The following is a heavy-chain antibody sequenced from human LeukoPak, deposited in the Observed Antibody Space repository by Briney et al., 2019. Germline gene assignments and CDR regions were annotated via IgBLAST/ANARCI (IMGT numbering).Heavy chain of an antibody. CDR2: ITSRGEST. V-gene: IGHV3-23*01. J-gene: IGHJ4*02. CDR3: TRDRPNYYGSDGHYYRRDGDY. D-gene: IGHD3-22*01. CDR1: GFTFSIYA. Sequence: GGSLRLSCAASGFTFSIYAMSWVRQAPGKGLQWVSSITSRGESTWYVDSVKGRFTITRDNSENTLYLQMHSLRAEDTAVYYCTRDRPNYYGSDGHYYRRDGDYWGRGTLVSVSS.